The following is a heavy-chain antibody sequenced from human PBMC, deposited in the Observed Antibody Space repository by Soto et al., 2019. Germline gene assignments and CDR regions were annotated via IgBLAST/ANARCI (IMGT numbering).Heavy chain of an antibody. CDR1: GFTFSSYS. CDR3: ARFIVAVIMGDAFDI. D-gene: IGHD3-22*01. Sequence: GGSLRLSCAASGFTFSSYSMNWVRQAPGKGLEWVSYISSSSSTIYYAESVKGRFTISRDNAKNSLYLQMNSLRDEDTAVYYCARFIVAVIMGDAFDIWGQGTMVTVSS. CDR2: ISSSSSTI. J-gene: IGHJ3*02. V-gene: IGHV3-48*02.